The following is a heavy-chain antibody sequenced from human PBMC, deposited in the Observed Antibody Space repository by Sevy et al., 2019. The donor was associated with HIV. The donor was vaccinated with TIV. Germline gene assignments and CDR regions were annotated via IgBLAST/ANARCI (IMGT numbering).Heavy chain of an antibody. Sequence: GGSLRLSCAASGITFSSYGMHWVRQAPGKGLEWVAVIFSDGSKTYYADSVKGRFTISRDNSKNTLYLQMNSLRIEDTAVYYCARAQGVLLWFGEFPLWGPGTLVTVSS. CDR1: GITFSSYG. V-gene: IGHV3-30*03. D-gene: IGHD3-10*01. CDR3: ARAQGVLLWFGEFPL. J-gene: IGHJ4*02. CDR2: IFSDGSKT.